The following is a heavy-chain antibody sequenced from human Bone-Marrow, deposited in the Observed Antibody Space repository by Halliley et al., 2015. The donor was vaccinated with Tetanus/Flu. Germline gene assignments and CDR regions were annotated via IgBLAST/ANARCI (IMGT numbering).Heavy chain of an antibody. CDR3: ARGRGQEYSFYS. CDR2: MNPNSGNT. Sequence: QLVQSGAEVKKPGASVKVSCKASGYTFSSHDINWVRQATGQGLEWMGWMNPNSGNTGYAQKFQDIVTMTRDTSMSTAYMELSRLSSEDPAVYYWARGRGQEYSFYSWGHGTLVTVSS. V-gene: IGHV1-8*01. D-gene: IGHD2-21*01. J-gene: IGHJ5*01. CDR1: GYTFSSHD.